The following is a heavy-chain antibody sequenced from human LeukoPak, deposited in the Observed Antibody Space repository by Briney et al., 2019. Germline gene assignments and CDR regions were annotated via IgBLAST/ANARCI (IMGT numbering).Heavy chain of an antibody. J-gene: IGHJ4*02. CDR2: LHPRGML. CDR1: GASFNSEDQY. Sequence: SETLSLTCTVSGASFNSEDQYWNWIRQSPGEGLECSGSLHPRGMLYNNPSLESRVTMSRDTSKNQFSLHLTSVTAADTTVYFCSRGLDSRKLGYWGQGILVTVSS. V-gene: IGHV4-31*03. CDR3: SRGLDSRKLGY. D-gene: IGHD3-22*01.